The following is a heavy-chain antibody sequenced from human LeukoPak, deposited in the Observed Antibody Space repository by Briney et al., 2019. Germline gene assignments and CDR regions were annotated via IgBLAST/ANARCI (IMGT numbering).Heavy chain of an antibody. Sequence: GGSLRLSRAASGFTFSSYAMHWVRQAPGKGLEWVAVISYDGSNKYYADSVKGRFTISRDNSKNTLYLQMNSLRAEDTAVYYCARGNDYSNSFDYWGQGTLVTVSS. V-gene: IGHV3-30-3*01. CDR1: GFTFSSYA. D-gene: IGHD4-11*01. CDR2: ISYDGSNK. J-gene: IGHJ4*02. CDR3: ARGNDYSNSFDY.